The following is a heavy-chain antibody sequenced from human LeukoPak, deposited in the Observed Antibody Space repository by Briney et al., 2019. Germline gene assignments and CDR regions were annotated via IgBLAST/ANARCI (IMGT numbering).Heavy chain of an antibody. J-gene: IGHJ4*02. Sequence: ASVKVSCKASGYTFTSYGISWVRQAPGQGLEWMGWISAYNGNTNYAQKLQGRVTMTTDTSTSTAYMELRSLRSDDTAVYYCARLPARDIVVVPAAIWADYWGQGTLVTVS. CDR2: ISAYNGNT. V-gene: IGHV1-18*01. D-gene: IGHD2-2*02. CDR1: GYTFTSYG. CDR3: ARLPARDIVVVPAAIWADY.